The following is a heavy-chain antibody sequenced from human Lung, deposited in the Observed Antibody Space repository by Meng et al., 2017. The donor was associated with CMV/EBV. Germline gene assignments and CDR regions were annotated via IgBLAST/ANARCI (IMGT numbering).Heavy chain of an antibody. CDR2: IKQDGSEK. D-gene: IGHD6-19*01. V-gene: IGHV3-7*01. Sequence: GEXXKISCAASGFTFSSYWMSWVRQAPGKGLEWVANIKQDGSEKYYVDSVKGRFTISRDNAKNSLYLQMNSLRAEDTAVYYCARDRTGYSSGWYGYYGMDVWXQGTXVTVSS. CDR3: ARDRTGYSSGWYGYYGMDV. J-gene: IGHJ6*02. CDR1: GFTFSSYW.